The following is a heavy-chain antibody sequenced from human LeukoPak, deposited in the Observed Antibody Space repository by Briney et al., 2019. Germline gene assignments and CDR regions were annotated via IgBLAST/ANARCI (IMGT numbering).Heavy chain of an antibody. J-gene: IGHJ4*02. CDR2: VNTNSVIT. Sequence: ASVKVSCKASGYTFTRYDINWVRQATGQGLKWWGWVNTNSVITGSAQNFQGRVTITRDNSKSTVYMELSSLRSEDTAVYYCARVDGSPDYWGQGTLVTVSS. CDR1: GYTFTRYD. CDR3: ARVDGSPDY. V-gene: IGHV1-8*03. D-gene: IGHD2-15*01.